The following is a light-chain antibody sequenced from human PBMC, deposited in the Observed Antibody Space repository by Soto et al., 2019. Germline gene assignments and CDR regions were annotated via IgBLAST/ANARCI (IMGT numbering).Light chain of an antibody. CDR1: QIISSAY. V-gene: IGKV3-20*01. CDR2: ASS. J-gene: IGKJ1*01. CDR3: QQCGSSLPWT. Sequence: EIVLTQSPGTLSLSPRDRATLSCRASQIISSAYLAWYQQRPGQAPRLLIYASSSRATGIPDRFSGSGSGTDFTLTISRLEPEDFAVYYCQQCGSSLPWTFGQGTKVEMK.